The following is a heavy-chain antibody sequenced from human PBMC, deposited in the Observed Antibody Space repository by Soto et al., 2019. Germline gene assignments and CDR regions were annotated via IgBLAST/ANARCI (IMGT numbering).Heavy chain of an antibody. V-gene: IGHV1-58*01. CDR1: GFTFTSSA. Sequence: ASVKLSCKASGFTFTSSAVQWVRQARGQRLEWIGWIVVGSGNTNYAQKFQERVTITRDMSTSTAYMELSSLRSEDTAVYYCAADRGTNGVWESYYYYGMDVWGQGTTVNAP. D-gene: IGHD2-8*01. J-gene: IGHJ6*02. CDR2: IVVGSGNT. CDR3: AADRGTNGVWESYYYYGMDV.